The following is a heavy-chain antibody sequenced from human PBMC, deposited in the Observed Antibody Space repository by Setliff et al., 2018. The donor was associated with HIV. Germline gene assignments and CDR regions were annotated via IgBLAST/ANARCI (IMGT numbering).Heavy chain of an antibody. Sequence: SETLSLTCTVSGGSISSYYWSWIRQPPGEGLEWIGYIFYSGSTNYNPSLKSRVTISLDTSKNQFSLKLTSVTAADTAVYYCASAGSGTRAPPRYWGQGTLVTVSS. V-gene: IGHV4-59*01. CDR2: IFYSGST. J-gene: IGHJ4*02. CDR3: ASAGSGTRAPPRY. D-gene: IGHD1-1*01. CDR1: GGSISSYY.